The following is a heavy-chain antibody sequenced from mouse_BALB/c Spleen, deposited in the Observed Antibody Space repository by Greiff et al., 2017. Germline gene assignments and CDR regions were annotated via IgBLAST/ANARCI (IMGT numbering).Heavy chain of an antibody. J-gene: IGHJ2*01. CDR2: ISSGGSYT. Sequence: EVKLVESGGGLVKPGGSLKLSCAASGFTFSSYAMSWVRQTPEKRLEWVATISSGGSYTYYPDSVKGRFTISRDNAKNTLYLQMSSLRSEDTAMYYCARRDTTFDYWGQGTTLTVSS. V-gene: IGHV5-9-3*01. CDR1: GFTFSSYA. CDR3: ARRDTTFDY. D-gene: IGHD1-1*01.